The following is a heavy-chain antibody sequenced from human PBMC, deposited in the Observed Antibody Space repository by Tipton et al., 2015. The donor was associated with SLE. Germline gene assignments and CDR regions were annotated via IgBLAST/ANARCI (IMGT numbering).Heavy chain of an antibody. J-gene: IGHJ4*02. CDR2: IRTKSHGGTT. CDR3: TRGEGDFGDYYFDY. V-gene: IGHV3-49*04. D-gene: IGHD4-17*01. Sequence: SLRLSCTASGFTFGDYTVSWVRQAPGKGLEWVAFIRTKSHGGTTEYAASVKGRFTVSRDDSENIAYLQMNSLKTEDTAMYYCTRGEGDFGDYYFDYWGQGTLVTVSS. CDR1: GFTFGDYT.